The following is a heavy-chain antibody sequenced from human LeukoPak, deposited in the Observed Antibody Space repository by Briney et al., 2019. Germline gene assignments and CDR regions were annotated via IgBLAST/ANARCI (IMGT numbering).Heavy chain of an antibody. Sequence: ASVKVFCKTSGYPFTKWEINWVRQASGQGREWRGCVHPDNGNTYYAQRSRGRVTMSRDTSTTTVYMELSGLRSSDTAVYFCATGPRNDPWGQGTLVTVSS. CDR3: ATGPRNDP. V-gene: IGHV1-8*01. D-gene: IGHD1-14*01. CDR1: GYPFTKWE. CDR2: VHPDNGNT. J-gene: IGHJ5*02.